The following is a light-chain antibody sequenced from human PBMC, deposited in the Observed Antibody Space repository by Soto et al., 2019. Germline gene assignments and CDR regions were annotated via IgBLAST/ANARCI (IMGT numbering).Light chain of an antibody. V-gene: IGLV4-69*02. CDR3: QTWGSGIAV. J-gene: IGLJ7*01. Sequence: QPVLTQSPSASASLGASVKLTCTLSSGHSNYPVVWHQQQPEKGPRYLMKLNSDGSHYKGDGIPDRFSGSSSGAERYLTISSLQSEDEGDYYCQTWGSGIAVFGGGTQLTVL. CDR1: SGHSNYP. CDR2: LNSDGSH.